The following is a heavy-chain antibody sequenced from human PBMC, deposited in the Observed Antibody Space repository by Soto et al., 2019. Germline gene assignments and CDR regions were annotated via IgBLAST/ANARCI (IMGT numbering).Heavy chain of an antibody. J-gene: IGHJ6*02. V-gene: IGHV1-18*01. CDR1: GYSFTTYG. CDR3: AREGPAPYSYYGMDV. Sequence: QVQLVQSRGEVKKPGASVKVSCKTSGYSFTTYGISWVRQAPGQGLEWMGWISGYNGNTNYAQKLQGRVTMTTDTSXXTAYMELRSLRSDDTAVYYCAREGPAPYSYYGMDVWGQGSTVTVSS. CDR2: ISGYNGNT.